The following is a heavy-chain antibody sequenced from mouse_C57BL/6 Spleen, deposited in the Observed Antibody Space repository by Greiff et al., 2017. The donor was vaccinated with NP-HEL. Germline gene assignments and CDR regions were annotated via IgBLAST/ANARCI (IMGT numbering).Heavy chain of an antibody. CDR3: ARKGKSLITTVVATADWYFDV. V-gene: IGHV2-9-1*01. J-gene: IGHJ1*03. Sequence: VKLMESGPGLVAPSQSLSITCTVSGFSLTSYAISWVRQPPGKGLEWLGVLWTGGGTNYNSALKSRLSISKDNSKSQVFLKMNSLQTDDTARYYCARKGKSLITTVVATADWYFDVWGTGTTVTVSS. CDR1: GFSLTSYA. D-gene: IGHD1-1*01. CDR2: LWTGGGT.